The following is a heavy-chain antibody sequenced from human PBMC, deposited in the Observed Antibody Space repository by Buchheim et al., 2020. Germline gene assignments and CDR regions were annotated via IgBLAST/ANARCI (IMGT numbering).Heavy chain of an antibody. D-gene: IGHD3-3*01. J-gene: IGHJ4*02. V-gene: IGHV4-59*01. Sequence: QVQLQESGPGLVKPSETLSLTCTVSGASISVYYWSWIRQPPGKGLECIGYIYYSGSTNYNPSLKSRVTLSVDTSKNQFSLKLSSVTAADTAVYYCASYDFWSGRYFDYWGQGTL. CDR2: IYYSGST. CDR1: GASISVYY. CDR3: ASYDFWSGRYFDY.